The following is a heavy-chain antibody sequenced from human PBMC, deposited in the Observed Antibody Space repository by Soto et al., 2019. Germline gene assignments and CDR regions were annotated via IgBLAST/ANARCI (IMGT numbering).Heavy chain of an antibody. CDR3: ARPSPTYYMDV. J-gene: IGHJ6*03. CDR2: ISYDGSNE. V-gene: IGHV3-30*03. CDR1: GFIFSTYA. Sequence: GGSLRLSCAASGFIFSTYAMHWVRQAPGKGLEWVAAISYDGSNEYYADSVKGRFTISRDNAKNTLYLQMNSLRAEDTAVYYCARPSPTYYMDVWGKGTTVTVSS.